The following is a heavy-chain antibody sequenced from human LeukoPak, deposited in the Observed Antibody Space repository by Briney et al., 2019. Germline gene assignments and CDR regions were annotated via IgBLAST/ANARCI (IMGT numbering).Heavy chain of an antibody. J-gene: IGHJ6*02. Sequence: SETLSLTCTVSGGSISSYYWSWIRQPPGKGLEWIGYICYSGSTNYNPSLKSRVTISVDTSKNQFSLKLSSVTAADTAVYYCARDRHSSGWYYYYGMDVWGQGTTVTVSS. CDR3: ARDRHSSGWYYYYGMDV. CDR2: ICYSGST. V-gene: IGHV4-59*01. CDR1: GGSISSYY. D-gene: IGHD6-19*01.